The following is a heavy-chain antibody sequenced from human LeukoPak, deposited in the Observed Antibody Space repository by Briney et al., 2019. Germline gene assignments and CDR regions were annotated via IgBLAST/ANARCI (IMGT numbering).Heavy chain of an antibody. V-gene: IGHV3-43*02. D-gene: IGHD1-26*01. CDR3: AAWAFYHSLDV. CDR2: INKDGSAT. J-gene: IGHJ6*02. CDR1: GFIFDAYA. Sequence: PGGSLRLSCEASGFIFDAYAMHWVRQAPGKGLEWVSLINKDGSATYYADSVKGRFTISRDNSKKSMYLQMNSLRSDDTALYYCAAWAFYHSLDVWGQGTTVTVSS.